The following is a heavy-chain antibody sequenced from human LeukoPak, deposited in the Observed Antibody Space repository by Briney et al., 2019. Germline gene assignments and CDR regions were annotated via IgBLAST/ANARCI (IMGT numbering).Heavy chain of an antibody. CDR3: ASNGDIARLYYFDY. CDR1: GGSFSGYY. J-gene: IGHJ4*02. Sequence: PSETLSLTCAVYGGSFSGYYWSWIRQPPGKGLEWTGEINHSGSTNYNPSLKSRVTISVDTSKNQFSLKLSSVTAADTAVYYCASNGDIARLYYFDYWGQGTLVTVSS. V-gene: IGHV4-34*01. CDR2: INHSGST. D-gene: IGHD2-8*01.